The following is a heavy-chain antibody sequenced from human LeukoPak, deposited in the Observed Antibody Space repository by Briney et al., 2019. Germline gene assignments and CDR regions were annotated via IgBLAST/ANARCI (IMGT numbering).Heavy chain of an antibody. D-gene: IGHD3-3*01. V-gene: IGHV4-59*11. J-gene: IGHJ2*01. CDR1: GGSISDHY. Sequence: PPETLSLTCTVSGGSISDHYWTWIRQPPGKGLEYIGYIYHSGRTTYNPSLKSRVTISIDTSKNEFSLKLSSVTAADTAVYYCARGYDFWSGPYWYFDLWGRGTTVTVSS. CDR3: ARGYDFWSGPYWYFDL. CDR2: IYHSGRT.